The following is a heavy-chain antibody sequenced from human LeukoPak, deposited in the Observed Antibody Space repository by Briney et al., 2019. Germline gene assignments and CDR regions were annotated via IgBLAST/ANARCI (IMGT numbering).Heavy chain of an antibody. J-gene: IGHJ5*02. CDR2: IYSSGST. V-gene: IGHV4-4*07. Sequence: NASETLSLTCTVSGGSISSYYRNWIRQPAGKGLEWIGRIYSSGSTSYNPSLKSRVTMSVDTSKNQFSLKLISVTAADTAVYYCARHSEPNSNLLWFDPWGQGTLVTVSS. CDR1: GGSISSYY. CDR3: ARHSEPNSNLLWFDP. D-gene: IGHD2/OR15-2a*01.